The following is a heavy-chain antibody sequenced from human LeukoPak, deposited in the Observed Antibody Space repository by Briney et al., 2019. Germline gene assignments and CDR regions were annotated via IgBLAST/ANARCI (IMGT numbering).Heavy chain of an antibody. CDR3: TREAPTTVTTLDY. J-gene: IGHJ4*02. Sequence: GGSLRLSCAASGFTFSSYSMIWVRQAPGKGLEWVSHISSSSRTIYYADPVKGRFTISRDNAKNSLYLQMNSLRAEDTAVYYCTREAPTTVTTLDYWGRGTLVTVSS. CDR2: ISSSSRTI. D-gene: IGHD4-11*01. CDR1: GFTFSSYS. V-gene: IGHV3-48*01.